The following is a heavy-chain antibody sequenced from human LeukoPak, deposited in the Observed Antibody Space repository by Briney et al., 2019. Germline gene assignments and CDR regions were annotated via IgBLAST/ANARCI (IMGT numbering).Heavy chain of an antibody. V-gene: IGHV3-23*01. CDR3: AGDSDLRPRNGFHM. CDR2: LSGDGART. D-gene: IGHD1-14*01. CDR1: GYTLTNYA. J-gene: IGHJ3*02. Sequence: PGGSLRLSCAVSGYTLTNYAMSWVRQAPGKGLEWVSILSGDGARTYYADSVKGRFTISRDLSKNTPYLQMNSVKPEDTAIYCCAGDSDLRPRNGFHMWGQGTVATVSS.